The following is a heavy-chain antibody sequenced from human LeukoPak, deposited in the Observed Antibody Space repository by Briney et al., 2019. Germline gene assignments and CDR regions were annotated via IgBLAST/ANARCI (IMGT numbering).Heavy chain of an antibody. D-gene: IGHD6-19*01. CDR2: IYTSGST. J-gene: IGHJ4*02. V-gene: IGHV4-61*02. CDR3: ARDRYSSGWYEDY. Sequence: SETLSLTCTVSGGSISSGSYHWSWLRQPAGKGLEWIGRIYTSGSTNYNPSLKSRVTISVDTSKNQFSLKLSSVTAADTAVYYCARDRYSSGWYEDYWGQGTLVTVSS. CDR1: GGSISSGSYH.